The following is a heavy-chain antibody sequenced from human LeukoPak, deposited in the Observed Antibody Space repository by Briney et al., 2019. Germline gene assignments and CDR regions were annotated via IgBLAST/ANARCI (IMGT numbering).Heavy chain of an antibody. D-gene: IGHD2-2*01. Sequence: GGSLRLSCAASGFTFSSYAMSWVRQAPGKGLEWVSAISGSGGSTYYADSVKGRFTISRDNSKNTLYLQMNSLRAEDTAVYYRTKPGRSTSRLRWFDPWGQGTLVPSPQ. CDR3: TKPGRSTSRLRWFDP. CDR1: GFTFSSYA. V-gene: IGHV3-23*01. CDR2: ISGSGGST. J-gene: IGHJ5*02.